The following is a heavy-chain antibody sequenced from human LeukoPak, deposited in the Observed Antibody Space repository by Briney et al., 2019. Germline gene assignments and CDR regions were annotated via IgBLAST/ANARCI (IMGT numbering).Heavy chain of an antibody. CDR1: GGTFSTYV. J-gene: IGHJ3*02. D-gene: IGHD3-22*01. CDR3: ARAGHYYDSSTKPPYLNDAFDI. Sequence: GASVKVSCKASGGTFSTYVITWARQAPGQGLEWMGGIIPIFGTPNYAQKFQGRVTITTDESTTTAYMELSSLRSEDTAVYYCARAGHYYDSSTKPPYLNDAFDIWGQGTMVTVSS. CDR2: IIPIFGTP. V-gene: IGHV1-69*05.